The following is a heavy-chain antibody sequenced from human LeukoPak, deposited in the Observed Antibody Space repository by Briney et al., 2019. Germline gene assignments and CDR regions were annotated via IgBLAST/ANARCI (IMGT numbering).Heavy chain of an antibody. CDR3: AKDHDYCLDDPVGYFDY. Sequence: GRSLRLSCAASGFTFDDYAMHWVRQAPGKGLEWVSGISWNSGSIGYADSVKGRFTISRDNAKNSLYLQMNSLRAEDMALYCCAKDHDYCLDDPVGYFDYWGQGTLVPVSS. CDR1: GFTFDDYA. CDR2: ISWNSGSI. J-gene: IGHJ4*02. V-gene: IGHV3-9*03. D-gene: IGHD2/OR15-2a*01.